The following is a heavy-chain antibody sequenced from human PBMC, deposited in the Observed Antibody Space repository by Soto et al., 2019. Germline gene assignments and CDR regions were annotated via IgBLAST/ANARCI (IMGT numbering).Heavy chain of an antibody. CDR3: ARDYYDSSGYYYPYWYFDL. CDR1: GFTFSSYS. D-gene: IGHD3-22*01. V-gene: IGHV3-21*01. CDR2: ISSSSSYI. J-gene: IGHJ2*01. Sequence: EVQLVESGGGLVKPGGSLRLSCAASGFTFSSYSMNWVRQAPGKGLEWVSSISSSSSYIYYADSVKGRFTISRDNAKNSLYLQMNSLRAEDTAVYYCARDYYDSSGYYYPYWYFDLWGRGTLVTVSS.